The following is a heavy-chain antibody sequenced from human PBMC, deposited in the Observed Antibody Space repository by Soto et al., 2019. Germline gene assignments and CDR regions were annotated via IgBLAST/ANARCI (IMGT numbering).Heavy chain of an antibody. V-gene: IGHV4-59*08. J-gene: IGHJ6*02. D-gene: IGHD3-9*01. Sequence: QVQLQESGPGLVKPSETLSLTCTVSGGSISSYYWSWIRQPPGKGLEWIGYIYYSGSTNYNPSLKSRVTISVDTSKNQFSLKLSSVTAEDTAVYYCARLLTVQQDYYYGMDVWGQGTTVTVSS. CDR3: ARLLTVQQDYYYGMDV. CDR2: IYYSGST. CDR1: GGSISSYY.